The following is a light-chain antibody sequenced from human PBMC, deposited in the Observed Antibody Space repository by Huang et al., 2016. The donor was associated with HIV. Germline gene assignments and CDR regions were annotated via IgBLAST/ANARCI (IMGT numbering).Light chain of an antibody. CDR1: QHINIH. Sequence: DIQMTQSPSSLSAFVGDSVTITCRESQHINIHLNWYQQKPGKAPKHLIYDTSSLHRGVSSRFSGSGSGTDFTLTINSRQPEDSAIYSCQQSYSTPRVTFGPGTKINI. CDR3: QQSYSTPRVT. V-gene: IGKV1-39*01. CDR2: DTS. J-gene: IGKJ3*01.